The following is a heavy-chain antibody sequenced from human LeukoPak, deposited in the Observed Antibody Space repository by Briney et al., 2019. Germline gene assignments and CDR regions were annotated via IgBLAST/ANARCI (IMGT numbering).Heavy chain of an antibody. V-gene: IGHV5-51*01. CDR2: IYPGDSDT. J-gene: IGHJ4*02. CDR1: GYSFTSYW. Sequence: GESLKISCRGSGYSFTSYWIGWVRQLPGKGLEWMGIIYPGDSDTRYSPSFQGQVTISADKSISTAYLQWSSLKASDTAMYYCARGVIEDPNYFDYWGQGTLVTVSS. CDR3: ARGVIEDPNYFDY.